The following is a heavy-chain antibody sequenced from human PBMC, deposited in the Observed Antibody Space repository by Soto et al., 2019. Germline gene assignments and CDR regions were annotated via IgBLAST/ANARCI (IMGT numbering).Heavy chain of an antibody. CDR1: GFTFSSFE. V-gene: IGHV3-48*03. D-gene: IGHD6-6*01. CDR2: IGRSGETI. Sequence: GGSLILSCVGSGFTFSSFEMNWVRQTPRKGLEWLSYIGRSGETIYYADSVKGRFTISRDNAKNSLFLQMNSLRAEDTAVYYCARSSSSYYYYGMDVWGQGTTVTVAS. J-gene: IGHJ6*02. CDR3: ARSSSSYYYYGMDV.